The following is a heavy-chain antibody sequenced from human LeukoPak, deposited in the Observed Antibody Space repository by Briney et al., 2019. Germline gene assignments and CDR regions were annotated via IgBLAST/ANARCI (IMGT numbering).Heavy chain of an antibody. J-gene: IGHJ6*02. CDR2: IIPILGIA. CDR3: ARLLYYYGMDV. Sequence: SVKVSCKASGGTFSSYAISWVRQAPGQGLEWMGRIIPILGIANYAQKFQGRVTITADKSTSTSYMELSSLRSEDTAVYYCARLLYYYGMDVWGQGATVTVSS. V-gene: IGHV1-69*04. CDR1: GGTFSSYA.